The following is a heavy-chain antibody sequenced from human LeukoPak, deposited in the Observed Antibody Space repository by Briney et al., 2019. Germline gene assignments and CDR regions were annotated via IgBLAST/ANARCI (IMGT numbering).Heavy chain of an antibody. CDR3: ARDHGAYSYGYLSYFDY. J-gene: IGHJ4*02. V-gene: IGHV1-18*01. Sequence: ASVKVSCKASGYTFTSYGISWVRQAPGQGLEWMGWISAYNGNTNYAQKLQGRVTMTTDTSTSTAYMELRSLRSDDTAVYYCARDHGAYSYGYLSYFDYWGQGTLVTVSS. D-gene: IGHD5-18*01. CDR1: GYTFTSYG. CDR2: ISAYNGNT.